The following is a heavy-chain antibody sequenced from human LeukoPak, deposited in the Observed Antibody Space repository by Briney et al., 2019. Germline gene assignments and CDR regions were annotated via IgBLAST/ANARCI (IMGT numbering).Heavy chain of an antibody. CDR3: AKEGDSSGHCGDFDI. CDR2: VSDDGSGT. Sequence: GVALRLSCAASGFTFSSYPMHWVRQAPGKGLEWVAGVSDDGSGTYYADSVKGRLSISRDNSKNTLFLQMNSLRAEVTAVYYCAKEGDSSGHCGDFDIWGQGTMVTVSS. CDR1: GFTFSSYP. J-gene: IGHJ3*02. D-gene: IGHD3-22*01. V-gene: IGHV3-30*04.